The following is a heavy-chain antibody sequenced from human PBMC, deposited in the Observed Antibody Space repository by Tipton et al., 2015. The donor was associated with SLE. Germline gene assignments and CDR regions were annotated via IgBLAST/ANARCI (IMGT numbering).Heavy chain of an antibody. V-gene: IGHV3-66*01. D-gene: IGHD1-26*01. J-gene: IGHJ3*01. Sequence: SLRLSCAVSGFTLDDRAMHWVRQAPGKGLEWVSVIFSGGSTYYADSVRGRFTISRDNSKNTLYLQMNSLRVEGTAVYYCARDTHSGSRADHWGQGTMVTVSS. CDR1: GFTLDDRA. CDR3: ARDTHSGSRADH. CDR2: IFSGGST.